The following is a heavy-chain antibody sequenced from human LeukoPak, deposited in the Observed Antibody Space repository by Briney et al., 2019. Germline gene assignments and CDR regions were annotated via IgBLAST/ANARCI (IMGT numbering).Heavy chain of an antibody. V-gene: IGHV5-10-1*01. CDR1: GYSFPSYW. D-gene: IGHD6-13*01. CDR3: ARHARNEYSSSWYSYYYYGMDV. Sequence: GESLKISCEGSGYSFPSYWISWVRQMPGKGLEWMGRIDPSDSYTNYSPSFQGHVTISADKSISTAYLQWSSLKASDTAMYYCARHARNEYSSSWYSYYYYGMDVWGQGTTVTVSS. J-gene: IGHJ6*02. CDR2: IDPSDSYT.